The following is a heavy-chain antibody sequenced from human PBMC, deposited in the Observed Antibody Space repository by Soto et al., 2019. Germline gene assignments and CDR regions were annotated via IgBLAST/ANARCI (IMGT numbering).Heavy chain of an antibody. D-gene: IGHD3-22*01. V-gene: IGHV4-31*03. CDR2: IHYSGTT. Sequence: SETLSLTCTVSGGSIGSAGYYWNWIRQHPGKGLEYIGYIHYSGTTYYNPSLKSRVTISVDTSKNQFSLKLNSVTAADTAVYFCARVLDDRSGFGYFRHWGQGTLVTVSS. CDR1: GGSIGSAGYY. CDR3: ARVLDDRSGFGYFRH. J-gene: IGHJ1*01.